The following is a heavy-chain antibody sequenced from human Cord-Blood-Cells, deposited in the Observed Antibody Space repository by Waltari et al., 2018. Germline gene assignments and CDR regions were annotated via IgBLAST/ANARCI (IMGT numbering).Heavy chain of an antibody. Sequence: QVQLVQSGAEVKKPGSSVKVSCKASGGTFSSYAISWVRQAPGQGLEWMGGIIPIFGTANYAQKFQGRVTITADESTSTAYMGLSSLRSEDTAVYYCAGLGLGTDEGYWYFDLWGRGTLVTVSS. CDR2: IIPIFGTA. J-gene: IGHJ2*01. D-gene: IGHD7-27*01. CDR1: GGTFSSYA. CDR3: AGLGLGTDEGYWYFDL. V-gene: IGHV1-69*01.